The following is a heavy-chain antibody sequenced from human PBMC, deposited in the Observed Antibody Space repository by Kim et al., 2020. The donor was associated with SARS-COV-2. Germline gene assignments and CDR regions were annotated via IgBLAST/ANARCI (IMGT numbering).Heavy chain of an antibody. Sequence: GGSLRLSCAASLFTFNNYGMFWVRQAPGKGLEWVAVISGDGRNKYYANSVKGRFSISRDNAKNTLYLQLNSLRTEDTAVYYCARYDAGSQVVAGKWFDP. V-gene: IGHV3-30*03. J-gene: IGHJ5*02. D-gene: IGHD6-19*01. CDR1: LFTFNNYG. CDR3: ARYDAGSQVVAGKWFDP. CDR2: ISGDGRNK.